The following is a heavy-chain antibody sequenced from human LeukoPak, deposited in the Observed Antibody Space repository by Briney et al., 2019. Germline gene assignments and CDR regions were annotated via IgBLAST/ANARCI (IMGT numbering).Heavy chain of an antibody. CDR2: INGGGSAT. D-gene: IGHD1-26*01. J-gene: IGHJ4*02. Sequence: GSLRLSCAASGFTFSSYWMHWVRQAPGKGLVWVSRINGGGSATNYADSVEGRFTISRDNAKNTLYLQMNSLRAEDTAVYYCARGGSYSFSPHDYWGQGTLVTVSS. CDR1: GFTFSSYW. CDR3: ARGGSYSFSPHDY. V-gene: IGHV3-74*01.